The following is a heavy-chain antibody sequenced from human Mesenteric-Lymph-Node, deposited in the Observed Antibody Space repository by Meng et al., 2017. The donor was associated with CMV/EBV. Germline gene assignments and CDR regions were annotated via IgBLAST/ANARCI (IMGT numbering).Heavy chain of an antibody. Sequence: ESLKISCAASGFTFSSYWMSWVRQAPGKGLEWVANIKQDGSEKYYVDSVKGRFTISRDNAKNSLYLQMNSLRAEDTAVYYCARDFRIAPHWGQGTLVTVSS. CDR3: ARDFRIAPH. D-gene: IGHD6-6*01. V-gene: IGHV3-7*01. CDR2: IKQDGSEK. J-gene: IGHJ4*02. CDR1: GFTFSSYW.